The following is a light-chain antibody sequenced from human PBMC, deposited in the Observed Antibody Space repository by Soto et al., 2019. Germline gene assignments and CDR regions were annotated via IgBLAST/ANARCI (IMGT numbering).Light chain of an antibody. J-gene: IGLJ3*02. CDR2: DVN. V-gene: IGLV2-8*01. CDR3: SSYAVSNICM. Sequence: QSALTQPPSASGSPGQSVTISCTGTNNDVGAYDYVSWYQQHPGKAPKLMIYDVNKRPSGVPHRFSGSKSGYTASLTVSGLQADDEADYFCSSYAVSNICMFGGGTKLTVL. CDR1: NNDVGAYDY.